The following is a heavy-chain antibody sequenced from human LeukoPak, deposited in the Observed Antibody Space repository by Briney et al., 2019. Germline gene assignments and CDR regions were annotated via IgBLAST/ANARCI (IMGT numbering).Heavy chain of an antibody. J-gene: IGHJ4*02. CDR1: GGSISSYY. Sequence: SETLSLTCTVTGGSISSYYWSWIRQPPGKGLEWIGYIYTSGSTNYNPSLKSRVTISVDTSKNQFSLKLSSVTAADTAVYCCARYIAAAGTLDYWGQGTLVTVSS. V-gene: IGHV4-4*09. CDR2: IYTSGST. CDR3: ARYIAAAGTLDY. D-gene: IGHD6-13*01.